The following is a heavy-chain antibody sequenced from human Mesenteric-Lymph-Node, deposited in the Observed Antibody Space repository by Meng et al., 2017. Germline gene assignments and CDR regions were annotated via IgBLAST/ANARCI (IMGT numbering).Heavy chain of an antibody. CDR1: GGSFRDYY. CDR2: IDHRGNT. CDR3: ARRGPSGNFSP. D-gene: IGHD3-10*01. J-gene: IGHJ5*02. Sequence: QGQLPQWGAGLLKPSETLSRSCAVYGGSFRDYYWTWIRHPPGKGLEWIGEIDHRGNTKYNPSLKSRVTISLDTSKKQFSLKVSSVTAADSAVYYCARRGPSGNFSPWSQGALVTVSS. V-gene: IGHV4-34*01.